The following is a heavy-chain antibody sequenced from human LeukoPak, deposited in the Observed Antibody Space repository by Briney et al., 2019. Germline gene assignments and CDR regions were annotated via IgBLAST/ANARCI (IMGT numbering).Heavy chain of an antibody. V-gene: IGHV3-30-3*01. D-gene: IGHD3-10*01. Sequence: PGGSLRLSCAASGFTFSSYAMHWVRQAPGKGLEWVAVISYDGSNKYYADSVKGRFTISRDNSNNTLFLQMNSLRTEDTAVYYCARDPDSTVSSGGPFDVWGQGIMVTVSS. CDR2: ISYDGSNK. J-gene: IGHJ3*01. CDR1: GFTFSSYA. CDR3: ARDPDSTVSSGGPFDV.